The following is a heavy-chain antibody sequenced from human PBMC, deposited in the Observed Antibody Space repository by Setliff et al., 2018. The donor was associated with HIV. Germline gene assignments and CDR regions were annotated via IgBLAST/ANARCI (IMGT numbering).Heavy chain of an antibody. D-gene: IGHD4-17*01. CDR3: VREAHGGYFDD. Sequence: ASVKVSCKASGYTFTSYYIHWVRQAPGQGLEWMGIVIPSTGDTNYAQNFQGRVTMTRDTSTNTVYMDLSSLTSEDTAVYYSVREAHGGYFDDWGQGTLVTVSS. CDR2: VIPSTGDT. J-gene: IGHJ4*02. CDR1: GYTFTSYY. V-gene: IGHV1-46*01.